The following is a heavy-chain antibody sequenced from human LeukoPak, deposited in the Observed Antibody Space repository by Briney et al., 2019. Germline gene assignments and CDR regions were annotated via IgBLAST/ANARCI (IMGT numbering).Heavy chain of an antibody. CDR1: GYTFTDYY. Sequence: WASVKVSCKASGYTFTDYYMHWVRQAPGQGLEWMGWINPNSGGTNFAQKFQGRVTMTTDTSISTAYMELSSLRSEDTAVYYCAAEDDFLTGYYDFDYWGQGTVVTVSS. D-gene: IGHD3-9*01. J-gene: IGHJ4*02. CDR2: INPNSGGT. CDR3: AAEDDFLTGYYDFDY. V-gene: IGHV1-2*02.